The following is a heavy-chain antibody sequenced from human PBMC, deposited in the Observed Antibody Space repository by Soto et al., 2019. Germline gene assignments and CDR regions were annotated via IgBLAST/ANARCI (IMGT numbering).Heavy chain of an antibody. CDR1: GFTFSNYA. CDR3: AKEMLGRGIDY. V-gene: IGHV3-23*01. CDR2: VNNGGGGT. J-gene: IGHJ4*02. Sequence: EVLLLDSGGGLVQPGGSLSLSLAASGFTFSNYAMTCVRQAPGKGPEWISTVNNGGGGTYYADSVKGRFTISRDNSKNTVSLQVSSLRAEDTAVYYCAKEMLGRGIDYWGQGILVTVSS. D-gene: IGHD3-10*02.